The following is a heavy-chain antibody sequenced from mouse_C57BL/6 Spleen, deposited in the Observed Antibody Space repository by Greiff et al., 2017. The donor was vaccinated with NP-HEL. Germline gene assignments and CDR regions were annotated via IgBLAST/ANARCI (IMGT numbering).Heavy chain of an antibody. D-gene: IGHD1-1*02. CDR3: ARWWSQGFAY. Sequence: VQLQQSGPELVKPGASVKISCKASGYAFSSSWMNWVKQRPGTGLEWIGRIYPGDGATNYNGKFKGKATLTADKSSSTAYMQLSSLTSEDAAVYFCARWWSQGFAYWGQGTLVTVSA. CDR2: IYPGDGAT. CDR1: GYAFSSSW. J-gene: IGHJ3*01. V-gene: IGHV1-82*01.